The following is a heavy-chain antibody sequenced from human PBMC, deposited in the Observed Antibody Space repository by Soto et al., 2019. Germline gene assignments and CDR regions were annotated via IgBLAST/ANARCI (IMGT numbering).Heavy chain of an antibody. D-gene: IGHD3-16*02. CDR1: GFSLSTSGVG. Sequence: QITLKESGPTLVKPTQTLTLTCTFSGFSLSTSGVGVGWIRQPPGKALEWLALIYWDDDKRYSPSLKSRLTITKDPSKNQVVLTMSNMDPVATTTYYGAHINPRVGELSLLTFVYWGQGTLVTVSS. V-gene: IGHV2-5*02. J-gene: IGHJ4*02. CDR2: IYWDDDK. CDR3: AHINPRVGELSLLTFVY.